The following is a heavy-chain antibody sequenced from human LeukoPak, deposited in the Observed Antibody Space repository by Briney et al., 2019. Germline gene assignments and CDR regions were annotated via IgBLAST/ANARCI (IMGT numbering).Heavy chain of an antibody. D-gene: IGHD2-2*01. CDR1: GFTFSNAW. CDR2: IKSKTDGGTT. J-gene: IGHJ6*02. CDR3: ARDEGYCSRTSCYGASKGMDV. Sequence: GGSLRLSCAASGFTFSNAWMSWVRQAPGKGLEWVGRIKSKTDGGTTDYAAPVKGRFTISRDDSKNTLYLQMNSLRAEDTAVYYCARDEGYCSRTSCYGASKGMDVWGQGTAVIVS. V-gene: IGHV3-15*01.